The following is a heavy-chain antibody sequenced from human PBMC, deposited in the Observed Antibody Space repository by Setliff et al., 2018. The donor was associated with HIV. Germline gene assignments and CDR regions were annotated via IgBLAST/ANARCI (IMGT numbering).Heavy chain of an antibody. CDR1: GFAVSGNY. CDR2: IYVGDTT. Sequence: GGSLRLSCAASGFAVSGNYMSWVRQAPGKGLEWVSVIYVGDTTYYADSVKGRFTISRDNAKNSVYLQMHSLRGEDTAVYYCARGYYGSDLQNAMDVWGQGTTVTVSS. J-gene: IGHJ6*02. V-gene: IGHV3-53*01. D-gene: IGHD3-10*01. CDR3: ARGYYGSDLQNAMDV.